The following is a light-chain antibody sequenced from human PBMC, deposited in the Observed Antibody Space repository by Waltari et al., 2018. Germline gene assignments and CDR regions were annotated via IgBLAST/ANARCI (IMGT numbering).Light chain of an antibody. CDR2: YDV. Sequence: SYVLTQPPSVSVAPGDTARHTCGGTNMCTQRLLWYQQKPGQAPVLVIYYDVDRPSGIPGRFSGSNFGNTATLTISSVEAGDEADYYCQVWDASRDHHPFGTGTKVTVL. J-gene: IGLJ1*01. CDR1: NMCTQR. CDR3: QVWDASRDHHP. V-gene: IGLV3-21*01.